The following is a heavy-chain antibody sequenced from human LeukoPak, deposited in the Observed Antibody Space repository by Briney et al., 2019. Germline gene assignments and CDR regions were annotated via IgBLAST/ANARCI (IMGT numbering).Heavy chain of an antibody. CDR1: GFSLSSGGMG. J-gene: IGHJ5*01. Sequence: SGPTMVNPTQTLALTFTFSGFSLSSGGMGVGWIRQPPGKALEWLAFIFWEDNEHYSPSLKNRLTITQDTSKNQVILTVTNMDTLHTATYFSSHRHNLGVTGPVVTFDSWGQGTLVTVPS. CDR2: IFWEDNE. V-gene: IGHV2-5*02. D-gene: IGHD2-21*02. CDR3: SHRHNLGVTGPVVTFDS.